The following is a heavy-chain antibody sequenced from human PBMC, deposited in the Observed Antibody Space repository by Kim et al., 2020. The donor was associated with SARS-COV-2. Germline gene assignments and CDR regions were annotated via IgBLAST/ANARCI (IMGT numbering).Heavy chain of an antibody. J-gene: IGHJ4*02. CDR2: ISGGGTNT. CDR1: GFTFRSSD. D-gene: IGHD2-21*01. Sequence: GWSLRLSCAASGFTFRSSDMSWVRQAPGKGLEWVSIISGGGTNTYSADSVRGRFTISRDNSKNTLYLQMNSLTADDTAVYYCAKKGQLLFFDYWGQGALVTVSS. V-gene: IGHV3-23*01. CDR3: AKKGQLLFFDY.